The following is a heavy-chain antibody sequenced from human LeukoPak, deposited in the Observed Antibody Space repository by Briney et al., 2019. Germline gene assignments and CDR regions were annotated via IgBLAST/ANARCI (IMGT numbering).Heavy chain of an antibody. CDR3: ARGLYDGGSWFHFDS. J-gene: IGHJ4*02. CDR1: GDSISSTTYY. V-gene: IGHV4-39*02. Sequence: SETLSLTCTVSGDSISSTTYYWAWTRQPPGKGLEWIGNIYFTGTTFYNPSLKSRVIMSIGTSKNHFSLDLSSVTAADMAVYYCARGLYDGGSWFHFDSWGQGTLVTVSS. CDR2: IYFTGTT. D-gene: IGHD6-13*01.